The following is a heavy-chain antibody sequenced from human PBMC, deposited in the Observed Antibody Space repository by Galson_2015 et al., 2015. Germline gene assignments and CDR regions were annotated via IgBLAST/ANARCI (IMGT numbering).Heavy chain of an antibody. J-gene: IGHJ6*02. CDR3: AGRYCSGGSCSQTYYYYYGMDV. CDR1: GGTFSSYA. V-gene: IGHV1-69*13. Sequence: SVKVSCKVSGGTFSSYAISWVRQAPGQGLEWMGGIIPIFGTTNFAQKFQGRVTIIADDSTSTAYMELSGLRSEDTAVYYCAGRYCSGGSCSQTYYYYYGMDVWGQGTTVTVSS. D-gene: IGHD2-15*01. CDR2: IIPIFGTT.